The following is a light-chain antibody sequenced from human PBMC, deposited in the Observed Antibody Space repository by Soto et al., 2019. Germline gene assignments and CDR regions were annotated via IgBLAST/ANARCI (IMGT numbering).Light chain of an antibody. V-gene: IGLV2-8*01. J-gene: IGLJ2*01. CDR3: SSYAGSNQAVV. Sequence: QSVLTQPPSASWSPGQSVTISCTGTSSDVGGYNYVSWYQQHPGKAPKLMIYEVTKRPSGVPDRFSGSKSGNTASLTVSGLQAEDEAVYYCSSYAGSNQAVVFGGGTKLTVL. CDR1: SSDVGGYNY. CDR2: EVT.